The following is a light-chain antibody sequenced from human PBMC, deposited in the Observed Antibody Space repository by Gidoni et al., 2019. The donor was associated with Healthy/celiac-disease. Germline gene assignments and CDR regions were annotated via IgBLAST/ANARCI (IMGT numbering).Light chain of an antibody. J-gene: IGKJ4*01. V-gene: IGKV1-33*01. Sequence: DIQMNQSPSSLSASVGDRVTITCQASQDISNYLNWYQQKPGKAPKLLIYDASNLETGVPSRFSGSGSGTDFTFTISSLQPEDIATYYCQQYDNLLTVXGXTKVEIK. CDR2: DAS. CDR1: QDISNY. CDR3: QQYDNLLT.